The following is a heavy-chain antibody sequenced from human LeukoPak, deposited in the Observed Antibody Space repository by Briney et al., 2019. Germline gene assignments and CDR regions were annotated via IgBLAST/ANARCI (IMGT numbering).Heavy chain of an antibody. Sequence: SETLSLTCTVSGGSISNYYWSWIRQPPGKGLEWIGYIYYSGSTNYNPSLKSRVTISVDTSKNQFSLKLSSVTAADTAVYYCARERGFWSGMGTAFDTWGQGTMVTVSS. CDR1: GGSISNYY. D-gene: IGHD3-3*01. CDR2: IYYSGST. J-gene: IGHJ3*02. V-gene: IGHV4-59*01. CDR3: ARERGFWSGMGTAFDT.